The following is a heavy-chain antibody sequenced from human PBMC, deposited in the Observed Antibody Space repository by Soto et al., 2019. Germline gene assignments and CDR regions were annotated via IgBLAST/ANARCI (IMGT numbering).Heavy chain of an antibody. V-gene: IGHV4-34*01. CDR2: FNHSGST. CDR1: GGSFSGYY. D-gene: IGHD6-13*01. J-gene: IGHJ5*02. CDR3: ARGPGIAPAGRRGWFDP. Sequence: QVQLQQWGAGLLKPSETLSLTCAVYGGSFSGYYWSWIRQPPGKGLEWIGEFNHSGSTNYNPSLKSRITISVDTSKNQFSLKLSSVTAADTAVYYCARGPGIAPAGRRGWFDPWGQGTLVTVSS.